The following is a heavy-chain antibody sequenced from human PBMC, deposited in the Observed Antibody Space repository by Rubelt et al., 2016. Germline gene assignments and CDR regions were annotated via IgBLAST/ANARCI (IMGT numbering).Heavy chain of an antibody. V-gene: IGHV1-46*01. CDR1: GYTFTSYY. D-gene: IGHD4-17*01. CDR3: AREQETTVTIEGVLGY. J-gene: IGHJ4*02. CDR2: INPSGGCT. Sequence: QVQLVQSGAAVKKPGASVKVSCKASGYTFTSYYIHWLRQAPGQGLAWMGRINPSGGCTSSAQTVQGRVTMTRDTCTGTVYMELSSLRSEDTAVYYGAREQETTVTIEGVLGYWGQGTLVTVSS.